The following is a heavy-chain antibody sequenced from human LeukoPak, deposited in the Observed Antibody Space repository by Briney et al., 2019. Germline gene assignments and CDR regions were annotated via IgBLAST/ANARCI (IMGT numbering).Heavy chain of an antibody. CDR1: GGSISSSSYY. J-gene: IGHJ4*02. V-gene: IGHV4-39*07. Sequence: PSETLSLTCTVSGGSISSSSYYWGWIRQAPGKGLEWIGSIHYSGSTYYNPSLKSRVTISVDRSKNQFSLKLSSVTAADTAVYYCARYCSSTSCRIDYWGQGTLVTVSS. D-gene: IGHD2-2*01. CDR2: IHYSGST. CDR3: ARYCSSTSCRIDY.